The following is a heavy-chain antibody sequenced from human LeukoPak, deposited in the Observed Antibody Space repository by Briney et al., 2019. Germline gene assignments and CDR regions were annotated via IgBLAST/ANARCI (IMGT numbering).Heavy chain of an antibody. Sequence: SETLSLTCAVSGGSFSGYYWSWIRQPPGKGLEWIGEINHSGGTNYNPSLKSRVTISVDTSKNQFSLKLSSVTAADTAVYYCARGGYSYGFDYWGQGTLVTVSS. D-gene: IGHD5-18*01. CDR3: ARGGYSYGFDY. CDR2: INHSGGT. J-gene: IGHJ4*02. V-gene: IGHV4-34*01. CDR1: GGSFSGYY.